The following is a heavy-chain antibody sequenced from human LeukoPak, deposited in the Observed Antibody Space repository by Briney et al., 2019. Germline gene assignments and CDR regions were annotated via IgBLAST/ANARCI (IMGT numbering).Heavy chain of an antibody. D-gene: IGHD3-9*01. Sequence: GGSLRLSCAGSGFTFRSYWMNWVRQAPEKELEWLAIIKQDGTEKHYKGSVEGRFTISRDNAKNSLHLQMNSLRAEDTAVYYCAGGSGYLITSWGQGTLVTVSS. CDR3: AGGSGYLITS. V-gene: IGHV3-7*01. J-gene: IGHJ5*02. CDR1: GFTFRSYW. CDR2: IKQDGTEK.